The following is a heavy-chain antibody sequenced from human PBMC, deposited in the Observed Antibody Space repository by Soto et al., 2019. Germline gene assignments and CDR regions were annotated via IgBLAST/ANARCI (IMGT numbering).Heavy chain of an antibody. CDR3: ARDQVAGTRYFDL. CDR1: GFTVSSYS. CDR2: ISSSSSYI. J-gene: IGHJ2*01. Sequence: EVQLVESGGGLVKPGGSLRLSCAASGFTVSSYSMNWVRQAPGKGLEWVSSISSSSSYIYYADSVKGRFTISRDNAKNSLYLQMNSLRAEDTAVYYCARDQVAGTRYFDLWGRGTLVTVSS. D-gene: IGHD6-19*01. V-gene: IGHV3-21*01.